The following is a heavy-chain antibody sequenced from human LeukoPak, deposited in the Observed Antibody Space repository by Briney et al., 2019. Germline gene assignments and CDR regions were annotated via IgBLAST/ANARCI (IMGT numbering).Heavy chain of an antibody. J-gene: IGHJ6*03. D-gene: IGHD3-3*01. V-gene: IGHV1-69*01. Sequence: ASVKVSCKASGCTFSSYAISWVRQAPGQGLEWMGWIIPIFGTANYAQKFQGRVTITADESTSTAYMDLGSLRSEDTAVYYCARVRTYYDFWSGYGSHMDVWGKGTTVTVSS. CDR2: IIPIFGTA. CDR3: ARVRTYYDFWSGYGSHMDV. CDR1: GCTFSSYA.